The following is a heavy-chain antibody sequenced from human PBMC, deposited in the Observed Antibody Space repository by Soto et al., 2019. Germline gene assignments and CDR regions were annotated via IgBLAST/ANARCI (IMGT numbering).Heavy chain of an antibody. CDR1: GYSIRSSSY. Sequence: SETLSLTCPFSGYSIRSSSYWGWIRQPPGKGLEWIGSIYSTGNTYYNPSLNSQVTISVDTSKNQFSLNVISVTAADTAVYYCRRSSRYSTDVWGQGTTVTVSS. J-gene: IGHJ6*02. D-gene: IGHD6-13*01. CDR3: RRSSRYSTDV. CDR2: IYSTGNT. V-gene: IGHV4-38-2*01.